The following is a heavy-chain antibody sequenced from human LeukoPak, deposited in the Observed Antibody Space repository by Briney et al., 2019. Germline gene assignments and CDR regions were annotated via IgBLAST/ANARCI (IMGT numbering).Heavy chain of an antibody. V-gene: IGHV3-23*01. CDR2: ISGSGGST. J-gene: IGHJ4*02. Sequence: GGSLRLSCAASGFTFSSYAMSWVRQDPGKGLEWVSAISGSGGSTYYADSVKGRFTISRDNSKNTLYLQMNSLRAEDTAVYYCAKSAVHYYDSSGYYSDYWGQGTLVTVSS. CDR1: GFTFSSYA. CDR3: AKSAVHYYDSSGYYSDY. D-gene: IGHD3-22*01.